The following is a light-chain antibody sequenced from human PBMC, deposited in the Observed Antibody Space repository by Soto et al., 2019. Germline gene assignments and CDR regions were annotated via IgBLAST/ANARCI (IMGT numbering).Light chain of an antibody. CDR3: QEYNNWSYT. J-gene: IGKJ2*01. CDR2: GAS. V-gene: IGKV3-15*01. CDR1: QSISSN. Sequence: EIVMTQSPATLSVSPGERATLSCRASQSISSNLAWYQQKPGQAPRLLIYGASTRATGIPARFSGSGSGTDFTLTISGLQSEDFAVYFCQEYNNWSYTFGQGTKLDIK.